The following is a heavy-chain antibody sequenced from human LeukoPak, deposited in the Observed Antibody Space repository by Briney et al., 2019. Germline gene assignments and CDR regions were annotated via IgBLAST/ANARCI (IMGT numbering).Heavy chain of an antibody. CDR2: INHSGST. CDR3: VIRKYYDILTGYRKIPTSGFDP. D-gene: IGHD3-9*01. V-gene: IGHV4-34*01. Sequence: PSGTLSLTCAVCGVAFSHYCWSWIRQTPGKTLEWIGEINHSGSTNYNASLKSQVTISVDTSKNQFSLKMSSVTAADTAVYYCVIRKYYDILTGYRKIPTSGFDPWGQGTLVTVSS. J-gene: IGHJ5*02. CDR1: GVAFSHYC.